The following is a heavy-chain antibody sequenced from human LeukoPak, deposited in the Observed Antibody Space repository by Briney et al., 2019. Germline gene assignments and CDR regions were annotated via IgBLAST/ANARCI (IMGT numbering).Heavy chain of an antibody. CDR3: ARDLFGLVAH. CDR2: IHQDGVDK. V-gene: IGHV3-7*01. J-gene: IGHJ4*02. Sequence: AGGSLRLSCAASEFRFGSYAMSWVRQAPRKGPEWVANIHQDGVDKDYVDSVAGRFTISRDNAKNSVYLEMNNLRVEDTAVYYCARDLFGLVAHWGQGTLVTVSS. CDR1: EFRFGSYA. D-gene: IGHD3/OR15-3a*01.